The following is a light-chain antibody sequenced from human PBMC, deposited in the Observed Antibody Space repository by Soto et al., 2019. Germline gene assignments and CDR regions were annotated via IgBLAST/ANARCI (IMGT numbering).Light chain of an antibody. V-gene: IGKV3-20*01. CDR3: QQYGGSPTLA. J-gene: IGKJ4*01. Sequence: EIVLTQSPGTLSLSPGQRATLSCRASQSITSKFVAWYQQRPGQPPRLLIYAASTRATGIPDRFNGSGSETDVTLPISRLEPEDLAVYYCQQYGGSPTLAFGGGTKVEI. CDR2: AAS. CDR1: QSITSKF.